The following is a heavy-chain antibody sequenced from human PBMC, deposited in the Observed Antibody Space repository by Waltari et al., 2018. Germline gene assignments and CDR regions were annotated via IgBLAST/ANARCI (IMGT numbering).Heavy chain of an antibody. Sequence: QVQLQQWGAGLLKPSETLSLTCAVYGGSFSGYYWSWIRQPPGKGLEWIGEINHSGSTNYNPSLKSRVTISVDTSKNQFSLKLSSVTAADTAVYYCARALYYYMDVWGKGTTVTVSS. CDR2: INHSGST. CDR3: ARALYYYMDV. V-gene: IGHV4-34*01. J-gene: IGHJ6*03. CDR1: GGSFSGYY.